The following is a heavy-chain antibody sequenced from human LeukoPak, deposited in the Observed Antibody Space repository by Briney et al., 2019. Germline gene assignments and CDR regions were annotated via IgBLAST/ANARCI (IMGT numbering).Heavy chain of an antibody. J-gene: IGHJ4*02. V-gene: IGHV3-21*01. CDR3: AREREDYGGYVC. Sequence: SISSSSSYIYYADSVKGRFTISRDNAKNSLYLQMNSLRAEDTAVYYCAREREDYGGYVCWGQGTLVTVSS. D-gene: IGHD5-12*01. CDR2: ISSSSSYI.